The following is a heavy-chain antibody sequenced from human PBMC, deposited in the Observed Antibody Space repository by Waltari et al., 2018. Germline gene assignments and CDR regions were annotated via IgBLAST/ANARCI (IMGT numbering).Heavy chain of an antibody. V-gene: IGHV1-69*05. Sequence: QVQLVQSGAELTKPGSSVKVSCKASGGSFSTYAIPWGRQAPGQGLEWMGGIIPMFGTANYAQKIQDRVTIITDESMTTAYMELSSLTSEDTAVYYCARGGLYGQQLLESAFEIWGQGTKVTVSS. J-gene: IGHJ3*02. CDR3: ARGGLYGQQLLESAFEI. D-gene: IGHD6-13*01. CDR1: GGSFSTYA. CDR2: IIPMFGTA.